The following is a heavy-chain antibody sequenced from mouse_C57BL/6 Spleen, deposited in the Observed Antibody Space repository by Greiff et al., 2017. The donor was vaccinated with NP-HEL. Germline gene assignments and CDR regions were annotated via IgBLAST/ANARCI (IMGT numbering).Heavy chain of an antibody. CDR3: ARHPYWYFDV. CDR1: GFTFTDYY. Sequence: EVKLEESGGGLVQPGGSLSLSCAASGFTFTDYYMSWVRQPPGKALEWLGFIRNKANGYTTEYSASVKGRFTISRDNSQSILYLQMNALRAEDSATYYCARHPYWYFDVWGTGTTVTVSS. CDR2: IRNKANGYTT. J-gene: IGHJ1*03. V-gene: IGHV7-3*01.